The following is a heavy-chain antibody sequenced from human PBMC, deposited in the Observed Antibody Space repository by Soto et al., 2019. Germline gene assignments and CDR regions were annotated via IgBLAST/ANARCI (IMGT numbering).Heavy chain of an antibody. CDR3: AASRGYCRSTSCYNSPFDY. J-gene: IGHJ4*02. Sequence: GASVKVSCKASGYTFTGYYMHWVRQAPGQGLEWMGWINPNSGGTNVAQKFQGRVTMTRDTSITTAYMELSRLRSDDTAVYYCAASRGYCRSTSCYNSPFDYWGQGTLVTVSS. V-gene: IGHV1-2*02. CDR2: INPNSGGT. D-gene: IGHD2-2*01. CDR1: GYTFTGYY.